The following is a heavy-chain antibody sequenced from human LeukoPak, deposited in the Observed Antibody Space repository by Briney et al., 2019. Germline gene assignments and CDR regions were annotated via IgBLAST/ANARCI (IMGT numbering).Heavy chain of an antibody. J-gene: IGHJ4*02. Sequence: PGASVKVSCKASGYTFTGYYMHWVRQAPGQGLEWMGWINPNSGGTNYAQKFQGRVTMTRDTSISTAYMELSRLRSDDTAVYYCARDPLFGGNPFDYWGQGTLVTVSS. D-gene: IGHD4-23*01. CDR1: GYTFTGYY. CDR3: ARDPLFGGNPFDY. CDR2: INPNSGGT. V-gene: IGHV1-2*02.